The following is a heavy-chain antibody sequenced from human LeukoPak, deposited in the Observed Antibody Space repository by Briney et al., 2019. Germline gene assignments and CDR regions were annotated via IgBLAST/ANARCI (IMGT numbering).Heavy chain of an antibody. Sequence: ESGPTLVKPTQTLTLTCTFSGFSLSTSGVGVGWIRQPPGKALEWLALIYWDDDKRYSPSLNSRLTITKDTSKNQVVLTMTNMDPVDTATYYCAHRLPGYISGWSQGNFDYWGQGTLVTVSS. CDR1: GFSLSTSGVG. J-gene: IGHJ4*02. CDR3: AHRLPGYISGWSQGNFDY. V-gene: IGHV2-5*02. D-gene: IGHD6-19*01. CDR2: IYWDDDK.